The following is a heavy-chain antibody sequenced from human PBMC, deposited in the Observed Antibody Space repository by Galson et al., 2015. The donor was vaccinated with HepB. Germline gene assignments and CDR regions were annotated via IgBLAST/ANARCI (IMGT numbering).Heavy chain of an antibody. Sequence: SLRLSCAASGFTFSRYDMHWVRQAPSKGLEWVAVISNDGTYKFYADSVKGRITISRDNSKNTLYVEMNSLRPEDTAVYYCARGDTDKKLDHWGQGTLVTVSS. J-gene: IGHJ4*02. V-gene: IGHV3-30*14. CDR3: ARGDTDKKLDH. D-gene: IGHD3-22*01. CDR2: ISNDGTYK. CDR1: GFTFSRYD.